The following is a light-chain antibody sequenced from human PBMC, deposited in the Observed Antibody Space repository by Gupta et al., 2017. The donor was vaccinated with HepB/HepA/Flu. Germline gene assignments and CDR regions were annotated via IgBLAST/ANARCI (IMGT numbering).Light chain of an antibody. CDR1: QAISND. CDR2: GAS. CDR3: LQDDASPQT. Sequence: AIQMTQSPSSLSASVGDRVTITCRASQAISNDLGWYQHKSGKAPKLLIYGASSLHDGVPSRFSDNRSGIDMTLGINGLQPENSATYYCLQDDASPQTFGQGTKVE. J-gene: IGKJ1*01. V-gene: IGKV1-6*02.